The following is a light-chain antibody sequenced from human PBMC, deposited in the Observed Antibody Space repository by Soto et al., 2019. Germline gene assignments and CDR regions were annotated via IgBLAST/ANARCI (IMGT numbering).Light chain of an antibody. V-gene: IGKV3-20*01. J-gene: IGKJ4*01. CDR3: QQYGSSPLT. CDR2: GAS. Sequence: PGERATLSCRASPSVDNYLAWFQQKPGQAPRLLIYGASSRATGIPDRFSGSGSGTDFTLTISRLEPEDFAVYYCQQYGSSPLTFGGGTKVDI. CDR1: PSVDNY.